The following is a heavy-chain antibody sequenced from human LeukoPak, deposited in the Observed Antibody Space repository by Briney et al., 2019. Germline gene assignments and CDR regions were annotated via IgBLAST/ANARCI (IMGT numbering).Heavy chain of an antibody. Sequence: SVQVSCKASGYTFTSYCMHWVRQAPRQGLDWMVKHNHNDGSTSHEQKFQGRVTLTRDTSTSTVYMEVSSLRCEDTAVYYCARSIPAYWYFDLWGRGTLVSVSS. J-gene: IGHJ2*01. CDR2: HNHNDGST. CDR1: GYTFTSYC. CDR3: ARSIPAYWYFDL. V-gene: IGHV1-46*01.